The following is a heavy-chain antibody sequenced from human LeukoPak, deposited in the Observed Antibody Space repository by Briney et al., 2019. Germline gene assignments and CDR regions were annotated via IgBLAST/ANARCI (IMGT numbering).Heavy chain of an antibody. D-gene: IGHD3-3*01. CDR3: ARRVYDSNWFDP. Sequence: SETLSLTCTVSGGSISSGDYYWSWIRQPPGKGLEWIGYIYYSGSTNYNPSLKSRVTISVDTSKNQFSLKLSSVTAADTAVYYCARRVYDSNWFDPWGQGTLVTVSS. J-gene: IGHJ5*02. V-gene: IGHV4-61*08. CDR1: GGSISSGDYY. CDR2: IYYSGST.